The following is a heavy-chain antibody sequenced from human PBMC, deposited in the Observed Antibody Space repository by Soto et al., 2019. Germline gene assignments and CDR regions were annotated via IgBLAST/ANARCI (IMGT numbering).Heavy chain of an antibody. CDR2: IYSGGST. D-gene: IGHD5-12*01. CDR3: AREGGGYDSPPDY. Sequence: GGSLRLSCAASGFTVSSNYMSWVRQAPGKGLEWVSVIYSGGSTYYADSVKGRFTISRHNSKNTLYLQMNSLRAEDTAVYYCAREGGGYDSPPDYWGQGTLVTVSS. V-gene: IGHV3-53*04. J-gene: IGHJ4*02. CDR1: GFTVSSNY.